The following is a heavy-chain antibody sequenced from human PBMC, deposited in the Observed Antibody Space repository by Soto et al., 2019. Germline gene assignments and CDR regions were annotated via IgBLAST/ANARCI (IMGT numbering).Heavy chain of an antibody. J-gene: IGHJ6*02. CDR3: ARARSDSAGSSFGRRMDV. CDR1: GDSVTSGHSY. Sequence: QVQLQESGPGLVKPSETLSLICIVSGDSVTSGHSYWSWIRQPPGKGLEWIGHIFFTGATTYSPSLKSRITMSLDTSKSHFSLNLTSVTAADSATYFCARARSDSAGSSFGRRMDVWGHGTTVTVSS. CDR2: IFFTGAT. V-gene: IGHV4-61*03. D-gene: IGHD3-3*01.